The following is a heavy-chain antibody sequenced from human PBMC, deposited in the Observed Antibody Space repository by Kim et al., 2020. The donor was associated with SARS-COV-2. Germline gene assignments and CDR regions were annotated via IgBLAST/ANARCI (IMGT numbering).Heavy chain of an antibody. J-gene: IGHJ4*02. V-gene: IGHV3-23*01. CDR3: AQLLL. D-gene: IGHD3-10*01. CDR2: SDSGGST. Sequence: SDSGGSTYYADSVKGRFTISRDNSKNTLYLQMNSLRAEDTAVYYCAQLLLWGQGTLVTVSS.